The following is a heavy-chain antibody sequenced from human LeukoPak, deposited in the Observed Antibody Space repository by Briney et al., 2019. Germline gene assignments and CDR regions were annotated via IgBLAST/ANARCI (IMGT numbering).Heavy chain of an antibody. CDR3: ATYTRHCSGGTCYSIDY. CDR2: IYYSGDS. Sequence: PSETLSLTCTVSGGSISSYYWSWIRQPPGRGLEWIGYIYYSGDSNYNPSLKSRVTISLDTSNNQFSLKLNSVTAADTAIYYCATYTRHCSGGTCYSIDYWGQGTLVTVSS. D-gene: IGHD2-15*01. J-gene: IGHJ4*02. CDR1: GGSISSYY. V-gene: IGHV4-59*12.